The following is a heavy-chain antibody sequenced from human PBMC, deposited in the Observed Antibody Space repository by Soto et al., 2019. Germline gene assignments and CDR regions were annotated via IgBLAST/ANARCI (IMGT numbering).Heavy chain of an antibody. CDR2: ISYDAKHK. Sequence: VGLQRLSWGAAGVNCSTYGVRWVRQAQGKGLEWVAVISYDAKHKYYADSLKGRFTISRDNSKNTLYLQMNSLRAEDTAVYYCAKGAVQDLWSGYYTLFDYWGQGTLVTVSS. CDR1: GVNCSTYG. V-gene: IGHV3-30*18. J-gene: IGHJ4*02. CDR3: AKGAVQDLWSGYYTLFDY. D-gene: IGHD3-3*01.